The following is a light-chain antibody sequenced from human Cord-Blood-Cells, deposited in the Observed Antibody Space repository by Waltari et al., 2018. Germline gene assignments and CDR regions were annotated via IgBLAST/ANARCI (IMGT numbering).Light chain of an antibody. V-gene: IGKV3-15*01. J-gene: IGKJ2*03. CDR1: QSVSSN. CDR2: GAS. CDR3: QQYNNWLYS. Sequence: EIVMTQSSATLSVSPGERATLSCRASQSVSSNLAWYQQKPGQAPRILIYGASTSATGIPARCSGSGSGTEFTLTISSLQSEDFAVYYCQQYNNWLYSFGQGTKLEIK.